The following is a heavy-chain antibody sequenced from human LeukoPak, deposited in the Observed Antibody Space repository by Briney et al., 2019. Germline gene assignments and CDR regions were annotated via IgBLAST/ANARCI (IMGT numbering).Heavy chain of an antibody. D-gene: IGHD5-12*01. CDR1: GGSISSYY. Sequence: SETLSLTCTVSGGSISSYYWSWIRQPPGKGLEWIGYIYYSGSTNYNPSLKSRVTISVDTSKNQFSLKLSSVTAADTAVYYCARHVASGYDYGTIDYWGQGTLVTVSS. CDR2: IYYSGST. J-gene: IGHJ4*02. CDR3: ARHVASGYDYGTIDY. V-gene: IGHV4-59*08.